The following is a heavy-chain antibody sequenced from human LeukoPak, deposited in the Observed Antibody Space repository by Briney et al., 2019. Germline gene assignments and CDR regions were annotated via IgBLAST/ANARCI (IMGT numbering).Heavy chain of an antibody. Sequence: VASVKVSCKASGYTFTSYDINWVRQATGQGLEWMGWMNPNSGNTGYAQKFQGRVTMTRNTSISTAYMELSSLRSEDTAVYYCAGKSTPSSGWTPFDYWGQGTLVTVSS. D-gene: IGHD6-19*01. J-gene: IGHJ4*02. V-gene: IGHV1-8*01. CDR3: AGKSTPSSGWTPFDY. CDR1: GYTFTSYD. CDR2: MNPNSGNT.